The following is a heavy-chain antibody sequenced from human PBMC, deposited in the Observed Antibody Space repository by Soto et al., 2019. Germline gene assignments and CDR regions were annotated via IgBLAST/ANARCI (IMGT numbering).Heavy chain of an antibody. CDR2: ISGSGGRT. J-gene: IGHJ3*02. V-gene: IGHV3-23*01. D-gene: IGHD3-16*01. Sequence: EMQLLESGGGLVQPGGSLRLSCVASGFPFSSYAMSSVRQTPGKGLEWVSGISGSGGRTYYADSVKRRFTISRDNSNNTLSLQTHIMRVEDTAVYFCAKGGYYSLFDIWGQGTMVTVSA. CDR3: AKGGYYSLFDI. CDR1: GFPFSSYA.